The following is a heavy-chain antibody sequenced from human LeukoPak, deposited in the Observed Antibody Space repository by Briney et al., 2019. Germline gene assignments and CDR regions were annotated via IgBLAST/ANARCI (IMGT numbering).Heavy chain of an antibody. CDR3: ATLCSGGSCYSGDGGY. Sequence: SETLSLTCTVSGGSISSSSYYWGWIRQPPGKGLEWIGSIYYSGSTYYNPSLKSRVTISVDTSKNQFSLKLSSVTAADTAVYYCATLCSGGSCYSGDGGYWGQGTLVTVSS. J-gene: IGHJ4*02. CDR2: IYYSGST. D-gene: IGHD2-15*01. CDR1: GGSISSSSYY. V-gene: IGHV4-39*01.